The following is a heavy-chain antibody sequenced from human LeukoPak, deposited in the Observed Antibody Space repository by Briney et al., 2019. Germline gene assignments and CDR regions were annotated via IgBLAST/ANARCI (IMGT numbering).Heavy chain of an antibody. J-gene: IGHJ4*02. Sequence: VASVKVSCKASGYTFTSYGISWVRQAPGQGLEWMGWISAYNGNTNYAQKLQGRVTMTTDTSTSTAYMELSSLRSEDTAVYYCARVVDGYNGYYFDYWGQGTLVTVSS. V-gene: IGHV1-18*01. CDR3: ARVVDGYNGYYFDY. D-gene: IGHD5-24*01. CDR1: GYTFTSYG. CDR2: ISAYNGNT.